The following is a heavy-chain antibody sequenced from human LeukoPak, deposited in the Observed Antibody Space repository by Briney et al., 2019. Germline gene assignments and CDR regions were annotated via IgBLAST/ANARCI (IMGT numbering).Heavy chain of an antibody. CDR3: ARQSTWPEVKVIGANEGYFDF. J-gene: IGHJ4*02. V-gene: IGHV3-30*02. CDR1: GFTFSSYG. Sequence: GGSLRLSCAASGFTFSSYGIHWVRQAPGKGLEWVAFIRYDGSNKYYVDSVKGRFTISRDNSKNTLYLQMNSLRAEDTAVYYCARQSTWPEVKVIGANEGYFDFWGQGTLVTVSS. CDR2: IRYDGSNK. D-gene: IGHD3-10*01.